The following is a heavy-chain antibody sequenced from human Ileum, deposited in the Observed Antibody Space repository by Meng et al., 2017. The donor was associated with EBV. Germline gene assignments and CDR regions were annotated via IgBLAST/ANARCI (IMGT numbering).Heavy chain of an antibody. V-gene: IGHV3-23*04. Sequence: EVQVVESGGGLVQQGWSLRLSCAASGFTSSSHTMTCVRQAPGTGLEWVSAISGSGDNIWYADSVKARFTISRDNSKNTLYLQMNSLRVEDTAVYFCARVPGGINMWFDPWGQGTLVTVSS. J-gene: IGHJ5*02. D-gene: IGHD1-14*01. CDR1: GFTSSSHT. CDR3: ARVPGGINMWFDP. CDR2: ISGSGDNI.